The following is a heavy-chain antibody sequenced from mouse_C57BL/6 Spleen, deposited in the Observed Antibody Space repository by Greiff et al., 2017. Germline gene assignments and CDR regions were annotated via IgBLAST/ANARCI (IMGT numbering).Heavy chain of an antibody. CDR2: ISLKSDNYAT. CDR3: TGPRSTMVTTVSYFDY. Sequence: EVKLVESGGGLVQPGGSMKLSCVASGFTFSNYWMNWVRQSPGKGLEWVAQISLKSDNYATHYEASGKGRLTISRNDSKSGVYLQRNNLRAEDTGIYDGTGPRSTMVTTVSYFDYWGQGTTLTVSS. CDR1: GFTFSNYW. D-gene: IGHD2-2*01. J-gene: IGHJ2*01. V-gene: IGHV6-3*01.